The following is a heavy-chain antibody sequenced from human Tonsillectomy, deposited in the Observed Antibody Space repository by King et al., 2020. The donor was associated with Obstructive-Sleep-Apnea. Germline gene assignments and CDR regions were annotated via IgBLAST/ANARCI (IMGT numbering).Heavy chain of an antibody. D-gene: IGHD3-10*01. J-gene: IGHJ6*02. V-gene: IGHV1-2*04. CDR3: AREYCYASGSASDSHAMDV. CDR2: INPNSGGT. CDR1: GYTFTDYY. Sequence: QLVQSGAEVKKPGASVKVSCKASGYTFTDYYIHWLRQAPGQGLEWMGWINPNSGGTYYAQKFQGWVTVTRDTSISTAYMELSSLQSDDTAVYYCAREYCYASGSASDSHAMDVWGQGTTVTVSS.